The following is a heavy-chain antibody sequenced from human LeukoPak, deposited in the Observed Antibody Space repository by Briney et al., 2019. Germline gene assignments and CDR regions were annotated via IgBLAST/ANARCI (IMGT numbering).Heavy chain of an antibody. CDR2: ISAYNGNI. Sequence: ASVKVSCKAPGYTFTSYGISWVRQAPGQGLEWMGWISAYNGNIRSAQKFQGRVTMTTDISTSTAYMELRSLRSDDTAVYYCARDGYYYDTSGYPDYWGQGALVTVSS. V-gene: IGHV1-18*01. J-gene: IGHJ4*02. D-gene: IGHD3-22*01. CDR3: ARDGYYYDTSGYPDY. CDR1: GYTFTSYG.